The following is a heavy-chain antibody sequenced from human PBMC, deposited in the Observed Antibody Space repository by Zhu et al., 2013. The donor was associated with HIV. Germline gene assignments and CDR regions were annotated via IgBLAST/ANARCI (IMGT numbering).Heavy chain of an antibody. CDR3: IRRAFYCDRSWFDP. V-gene: IGHV1-69*01. CDR2: IIPIFGSA. D-gene: IGHD3-22*01. CDR1: GGTFSNYT. J-gene: IGHJ5*02. Sequence: QVQLVQSGAEVKKPGSSVKVSCKASGGTFSNYTITWVRQAPGQGPEWMGGIIPIFGSANYAQRFQGRVTITADESTRTAYMELSTLRSEDTAVYYCIRRAFYCDRSWFDPWGQGTLVTVSS.